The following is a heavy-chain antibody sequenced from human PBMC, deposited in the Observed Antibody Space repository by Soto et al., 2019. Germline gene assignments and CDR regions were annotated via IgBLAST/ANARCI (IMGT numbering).Heavy chain of an antibody. V-gene: IGHV3-74*01. J-gene: IGHJ6*02. D-gene: IGHD6-19*01. CDR2: SNSDGSST. CDR1: GFTFSSYW. Sequence: EVQLVESRGGLVQPGGSLRLSCAASGFTFSSYWMHWVRQAPGKGLVWVSRSNSDGSSTSYADSVKGRFTISRDNAKKTLSLQMNSLRAEDTAVYYCARLLLNISGCYVSFYYYGMDVWGQGTTVTVS. CDR3: ARLLLNISGCYVSFYYYGMDV.